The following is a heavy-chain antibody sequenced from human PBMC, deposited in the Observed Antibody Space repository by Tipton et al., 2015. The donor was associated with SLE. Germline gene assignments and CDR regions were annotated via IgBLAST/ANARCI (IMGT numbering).Heavy chain of an antibody. Sequence: TLSLTCAVSGYSITIGYHWGWIRQPPGKGLEWLGNLYHSGSTYYNPSLKSRVTISVDTSKNQVSLKLNSVTAADTAVYYCARGKTRVEYWGQGTLVTVSS. CDR1: GYSITIGYH. V-gene: IGHV4-38-2*01. CDR2: LYHSGST. CDR3: ARGKTRVEY. J-gene: IGHJ4*02. D-gene: IGHD1-14*01.